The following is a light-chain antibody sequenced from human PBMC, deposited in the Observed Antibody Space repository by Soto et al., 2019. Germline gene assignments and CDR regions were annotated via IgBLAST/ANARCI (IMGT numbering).Light chain of an antibody. J-gene: IGKJ1*01. V-gene: IGKV3-15*01. Sequence: EIVMTQAPATLSVSPGERATLSCRASQSVSSKLAWYQQKPGQGPRLLIYDASSRATGIPPRFSGSGSGTEFTLTISSLQSEDFAVYYCQHYSTWLWTFGQGTKGEIK. CDR1: QSVSSK. CDR2: DAS. CDR3: QHYSTWLWT.